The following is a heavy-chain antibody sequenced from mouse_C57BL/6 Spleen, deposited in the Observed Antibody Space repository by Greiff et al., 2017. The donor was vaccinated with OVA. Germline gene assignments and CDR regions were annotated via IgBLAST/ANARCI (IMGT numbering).Heavy chain of an antibody. CDR2: IDPENGDT. CDR3: TLWTWFAY. CDR1: GFNIKDDY. Sequence: VQLQQSGAELVRPGASVKLSCTASGFNIKDDYMHWVKQRPEQGLEWIGWIDPENGDTEYASKFQGKATITADTSSNTAYLQLSSLTSEDTAVYYCTLWTWFAYWGQGTLVTVSA. V-gene: IGHV14-4*01. J-gene: IGHJ3*01. D-gene: IGHD1-1*02.